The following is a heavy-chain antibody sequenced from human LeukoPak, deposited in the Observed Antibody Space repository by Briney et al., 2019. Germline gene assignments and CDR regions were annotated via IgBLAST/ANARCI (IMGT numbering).Heavy chain of an antibody. CDR1: GFTFSSYA. D-gene: IGHD2-15*01. CDR3: ANGWSPDY. V-gene: IGHV3-23*01. Sequence: GGSLRLSCAASGFTFSSYAMSWVRQAPGKGLEWVSGISGSGGSTYYADSVKGRFTIFRDNSKDTLYLQMNSLRAEDTAVYHCANGWSPDYWGRGTLVTVSS. J-gene: IGHJ4*02. CDR2: ISGSGGST.